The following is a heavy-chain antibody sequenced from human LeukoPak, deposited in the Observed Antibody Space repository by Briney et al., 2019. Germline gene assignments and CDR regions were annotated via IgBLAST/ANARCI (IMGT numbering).Heavy chain of an antibody. CDR3: ARSPSTMIARGWFDP. D-gene: IGHD3-22*01. CDR1: GGTFSSYA. CDR2: IIPILGIA. J-gene: IGHJ5*02. V-gene: IGHV1-69*04. Sequence: ASVKVSCKASGGTFSSYAISWVRQAPGQGLEWMGRIIPILGIANYAQKFQGRVTITADKSTSTAYMELSSLRSEDTAVYYCARSPSTMIARGWFDPWGQGTLVTVSS.